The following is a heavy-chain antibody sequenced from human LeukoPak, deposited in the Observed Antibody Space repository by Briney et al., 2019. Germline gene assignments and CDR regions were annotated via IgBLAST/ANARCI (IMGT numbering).Heavy chain of an antibody. CDR3: AKGPRTVRFGDRQKGIFDY. V-gene: IGHV4-34*01. J-gene: IGHJ4*02. CDR1: GGSFSGYY. D-gene: IGHD3-10*01. CDR2: INHSGST. Sequence: SETLSLTCAVYGGSFSGYYWSWIRQPPGKGLEWIGEINHSGSTNYNPSLKSRVTISVDTSKNQFSLKLSSVTAADTAVYYCAKGPRTVRFGDRQKGIFDYWGQGTLVTVSS.